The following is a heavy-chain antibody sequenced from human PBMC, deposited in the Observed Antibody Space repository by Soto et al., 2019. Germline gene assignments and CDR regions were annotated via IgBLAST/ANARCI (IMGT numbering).Heavy chain of an antibody. CDR1: GFTFSSYW. CDR3: ARVTHVGATTVWPFDY. D-gene: IGHD1-26*01. V-gene: IGHV3-74*01. J-gene: IGHJ4*02. Sequence: EVQLLESGGGLVQPGGSLRLSCAASGFTFSSYWMHWVRQAPGKGLVWVSRINSDGSSTSYADSVKGRFTISRDNAKNTLYLQMNSLRAEDTAVYYCARVTHVGATTVWPFDYWGQGTLVTVSS. CDR2: INSDGSST.